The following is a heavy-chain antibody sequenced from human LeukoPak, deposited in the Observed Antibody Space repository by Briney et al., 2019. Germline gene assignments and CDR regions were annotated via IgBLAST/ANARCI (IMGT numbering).Heavy chain of an antibody. J-gene: IGHJ4*02. D-gene: IGHD2-15*01. CDR3: ESEDCAGPDCSAGRAHHFDY. Sequence: PGWSLRLSWAVSGFTFSSYEMNWGCQAPGEGLEWVSYISRSGATTHYADSVKGRFTISMDNVGKSLYLKLNSMRAEATAIYYCESEDCAGPDCSAGRAHHFDYWGQGTLVTVS. V-gene: IGHV3-48*03. CDR2: ISRSGATT. CDR1: GFTFSSYE.